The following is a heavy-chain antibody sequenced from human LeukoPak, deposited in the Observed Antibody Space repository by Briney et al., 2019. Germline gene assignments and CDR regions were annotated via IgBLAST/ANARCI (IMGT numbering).Heavy chain of an antibody. D-gene: IGHD2-15*01. Sequence: SETLSLTCTVSGGSISTYYWSWIRQPPGKGLEWIGYIYYSGSTSYNPSLKSRITISVDTFKNQFSLKLSSVAAADTAVYYCARDTGVVVGYFQHWGQGTLVTVSS. CDR3: ARDTGVVVGYFQH. CDR2: IYYSGST. J-gene: IGHJ1*01. CDR1: GGSISTYY. V-gene: IGHV4-59*01.